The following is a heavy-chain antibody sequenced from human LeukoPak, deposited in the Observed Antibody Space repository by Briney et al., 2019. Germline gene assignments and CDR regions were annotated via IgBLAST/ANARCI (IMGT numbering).Heavy chain of an antibody. Sequence: GGSLRLSCAVSGFTFSNYGMHWVRQAPGKGLEWVAVISYDGSNKYYADSVKGRFTISRDNSKNTLYLQMNSLRAEDTAVYYCAKEAFDSSGSSDYWGREPWSPSPQ. V-gene: IGHV3-30*18. D-gene: IGHD3-22*01. CDR2: ISYDGSNK. CDR3: AKEAFDSSGSSDY. CDR1: GFTFSNYG. J-gene: IGHJ4*02.